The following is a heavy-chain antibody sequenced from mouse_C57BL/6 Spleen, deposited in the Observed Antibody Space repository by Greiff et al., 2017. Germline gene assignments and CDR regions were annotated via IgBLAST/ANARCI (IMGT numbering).Heavy chain of an antibody. CDR3: ARAVTTVVATRAMDY. V-gene: IGHV1-64*01. Sequence: QVQLQQPGAGLVKPGASVKLSCKASGYTFTSYWMHWVKQRPGQGLEWIGIIRPNSGSTNYNEKFKSKATLPVDKSSSTAYMQLSSLTSEDSAVYYCARAVTTVVATRAMDYWGQGTSVTVSS. CDR2: IRPNSGST. D-gene: IGHD1-1*01. CDR1: GYTFTSYW. J-gene: IGHJ4*01.